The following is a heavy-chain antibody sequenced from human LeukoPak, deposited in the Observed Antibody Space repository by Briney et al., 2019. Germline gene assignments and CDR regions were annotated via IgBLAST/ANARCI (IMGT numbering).Heavy chain of an antibody. CDR1: GFTFNNAW. CDR2: IKSKTDGGTT. V-gene: IGHV3-15*01. CDR3: TTGVKWELPFDY. J-gene: IGHJ4*02. Sequence: GGSLRLSCAASGFTFNNAWMTWVRQAPGKGLEWGGRIKSKTDGGTTDYAAPVKGRFTISRDDSKNTLHLQMNSLKTEDTAVYYCTTGVKWELPFDYWGQGTLVTVSS. D-gene: IGHD1-26*01.